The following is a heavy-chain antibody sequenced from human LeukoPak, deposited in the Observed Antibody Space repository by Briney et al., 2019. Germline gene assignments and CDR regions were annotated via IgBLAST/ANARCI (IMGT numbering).Heavy chain of an antibody. D-gene: IGHD1-14*01. Sequence: SVKVSCKASGGTFSSEAFIWVRQAPGQGLECMGGIIPIFGRADYAQKFQDIVTITTDESTSPVYMELSRLRSEDTAVYYCARGEPILTWFDPWGQGTLVTVSS. CDR2: IIPIFGRA. CDR3: ARGEPILTWFDP. V-gene: IGHV1-69*05. CDR1: GGTFSSEA. J-gene: IGHJ5*02.